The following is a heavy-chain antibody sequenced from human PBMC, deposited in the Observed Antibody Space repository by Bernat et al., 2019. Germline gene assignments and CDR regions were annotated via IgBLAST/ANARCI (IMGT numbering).Heavy chain of an antibody. CDR2: ISTTNNYM. V-gene: IGHV3-21*01. CDR3: ASRYCSGASCYAFDF. Sequence: EVQLVESGGGLVKPGGSLRLSCAASGFTFSSYTMNWVRQAPGKWLEWVSSISTTNNYMYYADSVKGRFTISRDNAKNSLYLQMNSLRVEDTAVYYCASRYCSGASCYAFDFWGQGTMVTVSS. D-gene: IGHD2-15*01. CDR1: GFTFSSYT. J-gene: IGHJ3*01.